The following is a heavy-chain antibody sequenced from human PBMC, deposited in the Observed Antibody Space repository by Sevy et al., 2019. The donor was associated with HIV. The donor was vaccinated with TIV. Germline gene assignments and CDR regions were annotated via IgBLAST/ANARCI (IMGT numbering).Heavy chain of an antibody. V-gene: IGHV1-24*01. CDR3: ATLYYYDSSGYYGSDY. CDR2: FDPEDGET. D-gene: IGHD3-22*01. CDR1: GYTLTELS. Sequence: ASVKVSCKVSGYTLTELSMHWVRQAPGKGIEWMGGFDPEDGETIYAQKFQGRVTMTEDTSTDTAYMELSSLRSEDTAVYYCATLYYYDSSGYYGSDYLGQGTLVTVSS. J-gene: IGHJ4*02.